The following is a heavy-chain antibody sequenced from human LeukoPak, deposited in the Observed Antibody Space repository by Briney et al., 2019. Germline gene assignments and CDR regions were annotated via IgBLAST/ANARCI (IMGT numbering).Heavy chain of an antibody. J-gene: IGHJ4*02. D-gene: IGHD3-22*01. V-gene: IGHV2-5*02. CDR2: IYWDDDK. CDR3: AHRRLYYDSSGYYYAPFDY. CDR1: GFSLSTSGVG. Sequence: SGPTLVNPTQTLTLTCTFSGFSLSTSGVGVGWIRQPPGKALEWLALIYWDDDKRYSPPLKSRLTITKDTSKNQVVLTMTNMDPVDTATYYCAHRRLYYDSSGYYYAPFDYWGQGTLVTVSS.